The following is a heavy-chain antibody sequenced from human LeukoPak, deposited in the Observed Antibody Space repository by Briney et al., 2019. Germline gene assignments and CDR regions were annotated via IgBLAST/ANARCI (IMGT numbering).Heavy chain of an antibody. D-gene: IGHD3-10*01. CDR2: IKSKNDGETT. J-gene: IGHJ4*02. V-gene: IGHV3-15*01. Sequence: GGSLRLSCADSGFTFTNAWMSWVRQAPGKGLEWIGRIKSKNDGETTNYAEPVRGIFTISRDDSKSAVYLQMNSLKIEDTAVYYCTTDLGTYSPGSQRLIPIAYWGQGTLVTVSS. CDR1: GFTFTNAW. CDR3: TTDLGTYSPGSQRLIPIAY.